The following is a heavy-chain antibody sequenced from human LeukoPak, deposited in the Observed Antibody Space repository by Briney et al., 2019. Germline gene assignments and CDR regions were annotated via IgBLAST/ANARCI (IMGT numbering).Heavy chain of an antibody. CDR3: ATDSQLERRNHAFDI. CDR2: FDPEDGET. CDR1: GYTLTELS. V-gene: IGHV1-24*01. Sequence: GASVKVSCKVPGYTLTELSMHWVRQAPGKGLEWMRGFDPEDGETIYAQKFQGRVTMTEDTSTDTAYMELSSLRSEDTAVYYCATDSQLERRNHAFDIWGQGTMVTVSS. J-gene: IGHJ3*02. D-gene: IGHD1-1*01.